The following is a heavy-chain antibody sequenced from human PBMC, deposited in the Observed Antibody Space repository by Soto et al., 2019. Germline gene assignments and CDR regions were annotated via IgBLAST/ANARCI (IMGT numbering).Heavy chain of an antibody. J-gene: IGHJ4*02. CDR1: GFTFSSYG. Sequence: QVQLVESGGGVVQPGRSLRLSCAASGFTFSSYGMHWVRQAPGKGLEWVAVISYDGSNKYYADSVKGRFTISRDNSKNTLYLQMNSLRAEDTAVYYCAKALYGDYAPALYWGQGTLVTVSS. CDR2: ISYDGSNK. CDR3: AKALYGDYAPALY. D-gene: IGHD4-17*01. V-gene: IGHV3-30*18.